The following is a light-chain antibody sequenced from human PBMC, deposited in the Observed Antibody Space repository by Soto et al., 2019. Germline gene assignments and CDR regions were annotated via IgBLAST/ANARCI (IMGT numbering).Light chain of an antibody. V-gene: IGLV1-40*01. J-gene: IGLJ3*02. CDR3: QSYDRSLSGSM. CDR1: SSNIGAGYD. Sequence: QSALTQPPSGSGAPGQRVTISCTGSSSNIGAGYDVHWYQRVPGTAPKLLIYANSNRPSGVPDRFAGSKSGTSASLAITGLQAEDEADYYCQSYDRSLSGSMFGGGTKLTVL. CDR2: ANS.